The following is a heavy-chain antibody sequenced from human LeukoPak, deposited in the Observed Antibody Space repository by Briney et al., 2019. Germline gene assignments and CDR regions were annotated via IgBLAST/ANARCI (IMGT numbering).Heavy chain of an antibody. V-gene: IGHV3-30-3*01. Sequence: GGSLRLSCAASGFTFSSYAMHWVRQAPSKGLEWVAVISYDGSNKYYADSVKGRFTISRDNSKNTLYLQMNSLRAEDTAVYYCARVSQEWFGELFPFDYWGQGTLVTVSS. D-gene: IGHD3-10*01. CDR1: GFTFSSYA. CDR3: ARVSQEWFGELFPFDY. J-gene: IGHJ4*02. CDR2: ISYDGSNK.